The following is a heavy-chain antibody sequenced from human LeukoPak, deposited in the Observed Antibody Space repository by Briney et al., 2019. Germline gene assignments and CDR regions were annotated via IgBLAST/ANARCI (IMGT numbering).Heavy chain of an antibody. V-gene: IGHV3-30*04. CDR3: AREDNFVATIKGYFDY. Sequence: PGGSLRLSCAASGFTFSSYAMHWVRQAPGKGLEWVAVISYDGSNKYYADSVKGRFIISRDNSKNTLYLQMNSLRAEDTAVYYCAREDNFVATIKGYFDYWGQGTLVTVSS. CDR2: ISYDGSNK. D-gene: IGHD5-12*01. CDR1: GFTFSSYA. J-gene: IGHJ4*02.